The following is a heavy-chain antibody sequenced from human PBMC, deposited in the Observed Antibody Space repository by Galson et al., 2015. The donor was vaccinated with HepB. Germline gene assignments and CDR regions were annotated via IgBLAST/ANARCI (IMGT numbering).Heavy chain of an antibody. J-gene: IGHJ4*02. CDR2: ISTYNGDT. CDR1: GYSFSKYG. CDR3: ARGGRLGELSPFDY. V-gene: IGHV1-18*01. Sequence: SVKVSCKASGYSFSKYGMSWVRQAPGQGLEWMGWISTYNGDTNYARRVQGRVTMTTDTSTRTVYMELRSLRSDDTAVYYCARGGRLGELSPFDYWGQGTLVTVS. D-gene: IGHD3-16*02.